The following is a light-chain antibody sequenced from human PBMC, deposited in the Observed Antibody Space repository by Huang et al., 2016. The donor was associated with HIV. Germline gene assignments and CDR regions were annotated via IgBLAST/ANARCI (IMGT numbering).Light chain of an antibody. Sequence: EIVLTQSPATLSLSPGERASLSCRASQSVSSSLAWYQQKPGQAPRLFIYDASNRATGIPARFSGSGSGTDFTLTISSLEPEDFAVYYCQHRSNWPLTFGGGTKVEIK. CDR2: DAS. V-gene: IGKV3-11*01. J-gene: IGKJ4*01. CDR1: QSVSSS. CDR3: QHRSNWPLT.